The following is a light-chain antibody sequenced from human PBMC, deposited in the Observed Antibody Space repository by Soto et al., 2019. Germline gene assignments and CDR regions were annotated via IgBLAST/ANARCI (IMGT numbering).Light chain of an antibody. CDR1: QSVRSN. Sequence: EIVMTQSPATLSVSPGERATLSCRASQSVRSNLAWYQQKPGQAPRLLIYGASTRATGIPARFSGSGSGTEFTLTISSLQSEDFAVYYCQQYNNWPLLTFGGRTKVEIK. V-gene: IGKV3-15*01. CDR2: GAS. CDR3: QQYNNWPLLT. J-gene: IGKJ4*01.